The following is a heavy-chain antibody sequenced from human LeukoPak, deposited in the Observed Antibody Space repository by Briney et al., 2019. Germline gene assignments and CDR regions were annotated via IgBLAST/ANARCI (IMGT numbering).Heavy chain of an antibody. J-gene: IGHJ4*02. Sequence: AGESLPLSCSACGFTFSSYAMSWVRQPTGKGLEWVSASSRSGGSTYYADSVKGRINVHRENSKNALYRQMNSLRGEDMAVYDCAKDRMGAARDYFDYWGQGNLVTVS. CDR2: SSRSGGST. D-gene: IGHD1-26*01. V-gene: IGHV3-23*01. CDR1: GFTFSSYA. CDR3: AKDRMGAARDYFDY.